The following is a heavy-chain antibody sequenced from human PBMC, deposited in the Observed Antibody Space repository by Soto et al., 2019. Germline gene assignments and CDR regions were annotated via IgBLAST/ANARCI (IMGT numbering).Heavy chain of an antibody. Sequence: PSETLSLTCTVSGGSISSYYWSWIRQPPGKGLEWIGYIYYSGSTNYNPSLKSRVTISVDTSKNQFSLKLSSVTAADTAVYYCARVGGYSSSWYHWFDPWGQGTLVTVSS. J-gene: IGHJ5*02. V-gene: IGHV4-59*01. CDR1: GGSISSYY. CDR3: ARVGGYSSSWYHWFDP. D-gene: IGHD6-13*01. CDR2: IYYSGST.